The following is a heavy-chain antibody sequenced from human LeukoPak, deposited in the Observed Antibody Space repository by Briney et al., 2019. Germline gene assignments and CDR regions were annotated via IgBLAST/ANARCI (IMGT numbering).Heavy chain of an antibody. J-gene: IGHJ4*02. CDR3: ASGRQLGY. CDR2: IKEDGSEK. V-gene: IGHV3-7*01. D-gene: IGHD6-13*01. CDR1: GLTFSNYW. Sequence: GGSLRLSCAPSGLTFSNYWTSCVRQAPGKGLEWVANIKEDGSEKYYVDSVKGRFTISRDNARNSLYLQMNRLRAEDTAVYYCASGRQLGYWGQGTLVTVSS.